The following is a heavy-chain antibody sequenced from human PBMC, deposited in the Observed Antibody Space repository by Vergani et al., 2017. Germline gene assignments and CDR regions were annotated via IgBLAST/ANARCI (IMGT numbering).Heavy chain of an antibody. D-gene: IGHD6-13*01. Sequence: QLQLQESGPGLVTPSETLYLTCTVSGGSIRSSSYYWGWIRQPPGKGLEWIGSISYSGSAYYNPSLKSRVTISVDTSKNQFSLKLRSVTDADTAVYYCARAIFRPIAAAGALDYWGQGTLVTVSS. J-gene: IGHJ4*02. CDR2: ISYSGSA. V-gene: IGHV4-39*01. CDR1: GGSIRSSSYY. CDR3: ARAIFRPIAAAGALDY.